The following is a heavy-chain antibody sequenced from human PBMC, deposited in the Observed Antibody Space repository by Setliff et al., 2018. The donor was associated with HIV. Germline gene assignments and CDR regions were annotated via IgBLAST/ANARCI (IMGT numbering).Heavy chain of an antibody. CDR3: ARTASALHWFDP. D-gene: IGHD5-18*01. Sequence: SETLSLTCAVYGGSFSGYYWSWIRQPPGKGLEWIGEINHSGSTNYNPSLKSRVTISVDTSKNQFSLKLSSVTAADTAVYYCARTASALHWFDPWGQGTLVTVS. J-gene: IGHJ5*02. CDR1: GGSFSGYY. V-gene: IGHV4-34*01. CDR2: INHSGST.